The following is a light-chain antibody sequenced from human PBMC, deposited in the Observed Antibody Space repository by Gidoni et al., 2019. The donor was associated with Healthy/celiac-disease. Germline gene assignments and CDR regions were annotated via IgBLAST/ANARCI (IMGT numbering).Light chain of an antibody. CDR3: AAWDDSLSGPNYV. V-gene: IGLV1-47*01. CDR2: RNN. CDR1: SSNIGSNY. Sequence: QSVLTQPPSASGTPGQRVTISFSGSSSNIGSNYVYWYQQLPGTAPKLLTYRNNQRPSGVPDRFSGSKSGTSASLAISGLRSEDEADYYCAAWDDSLSGPNYVFGTGTKVTVL. J-gene: IGLJ1*01.